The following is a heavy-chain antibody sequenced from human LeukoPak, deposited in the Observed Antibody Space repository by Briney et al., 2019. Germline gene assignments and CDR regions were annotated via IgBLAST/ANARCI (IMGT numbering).Heavy chain of an antibody. Sequence: GGSLRLSCAASGFTFDDYAMHWVRQAPGKGLEWVSGISWNSGSIGYADSVKGRFTISRDNAKNSLYLRMNSLRAEDTALYYCAKAHSSGYYSAQYFQHWGQGTLVTVSS. D-gene: IGHD3-22*01. CDR3: AKAHSSGYYSAQYFQH. CDR2: ISWNSGSI. J-gene: IGHJ1*01. V-gene: IGHV3-9*01. CDR1: GFTFDDYA.